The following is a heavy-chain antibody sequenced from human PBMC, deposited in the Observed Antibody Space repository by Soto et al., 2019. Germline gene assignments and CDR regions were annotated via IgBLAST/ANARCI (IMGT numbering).Heavy chain of an antibody. V-gene: IGHV3-74*01. J-gene: IGHJ4*02. CDR1: GFTFSNYW. D-gene: IGHD1-26*01. CDR3: ARVAVGRYDFDS. Sequence: EVLLVESGGGLVQPGGSLRLSCAASGFTFSNYWMHWVRQAPGKGLVWVSRINSDGSTTSYADSVKGRFTISRDNAKNTLYLQMNSLRVEDTAVYFCARVAVGRYDFDSWGQGTLFPVSS. CDR2: INSDGSTT.